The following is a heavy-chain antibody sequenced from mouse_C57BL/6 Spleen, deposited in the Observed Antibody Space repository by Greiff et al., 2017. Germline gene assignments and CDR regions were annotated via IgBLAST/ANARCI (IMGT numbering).Heavy chain of an antibody. CDR1: GFTFSDYG. V-gene: IGHV5-17*01. J-gene: IGHJ2*01. Sequence: EVQRVESGGGLVKPGGSLKLSCAASGFTFSDYGMHWVRQAPEKGLEWVAYISSGSSTIYYADTVKGRFTISRDNAKNTLFLQMTSLRSEDTAMYYCARLGQLRPYYFDYWGQGTTLTVSS. CDR3: ARLGQLRPYYFDY. CDR2: ISSGSSTI. D-gene: IGHD3-2*02.